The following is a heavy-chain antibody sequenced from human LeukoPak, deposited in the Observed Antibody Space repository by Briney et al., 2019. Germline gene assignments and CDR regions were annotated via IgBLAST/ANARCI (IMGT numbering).Heavy chain of an antibody. J-gene: IGHJ3*02. CDR1: GFTFDDYG. D-gene: IGHD4-17*01. Sequence: PGGSLRLSCAASGFTFDDYGMSWVRQAPGKGLEWVSSISSSGTYKYYADSVKGRFTISRDNAQNSLYLQMNSLRAEDSSVYYCARPTTVTTISADAFDIWGQGTMVTVSS. V-gene: IGHV3-21*01. CDR3: ARPTTVTTISADAFDI. CDR2: ISSSGTYK.